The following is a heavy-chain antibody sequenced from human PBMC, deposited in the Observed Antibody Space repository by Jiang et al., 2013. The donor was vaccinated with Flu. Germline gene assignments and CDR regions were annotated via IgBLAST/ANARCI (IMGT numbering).Heavy chain of an antibody. D-gene: IGHD1-26*01. V-gene: IGHV1-3*04. CDR3: ARDSSGATRGFDY. CDR2: INTGNGNT. J-gene: IGHJ4*02. Sequence: GLEWMAWINTGNGNTRYSQKFQGRVTISRDTIATTAYMELSGLTSEDTAVYYCARDSSGATRGFDYWGQGTLVTVSS.